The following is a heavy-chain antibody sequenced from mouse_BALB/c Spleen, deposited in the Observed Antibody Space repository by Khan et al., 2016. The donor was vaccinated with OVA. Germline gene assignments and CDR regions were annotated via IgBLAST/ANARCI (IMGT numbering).Heavy chain of an antibody. J-gene: IGHJ1*01. CDR2: INTYTGEP. V-gene: IGHV9-3-1*01. CDR3: ASGGYWYFDV. D-gene: IGHD1-1*02. CDR1: GYTFTNYG. Sequence: QVQLKQSGPELKKPGETVRISCKASGYTFTNYGMNWVKQAPGKGLKWMGCINTYTGEPTYADDFKGRFAFSLETSASTAYLQINNLKNEDTATYFCASGGYWYFDVWGAGTTVTVPS.